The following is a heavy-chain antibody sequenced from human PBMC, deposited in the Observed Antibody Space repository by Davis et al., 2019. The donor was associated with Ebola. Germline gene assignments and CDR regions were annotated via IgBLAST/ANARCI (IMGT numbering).Heavy chain of an antibody. Sequence: GESLKISCGVSGFTFSSYTLHWVRQAPGKGLKWVALISHDGGNQYFPDSSNKSYADSVKGRFVISRDNSKNTLYLQMNSLRAEDSAAYYCAKEAGGCINTSCYRTYYFQDWGQGTLVTVSS. D-gene: IGHD2-2*01. J-gene: IGHJ4*02. CDR2: ISHDGGNQYFPDSSNK. V-gene: IGHV3-30*01. CDR1: GFTFSSYT. CDR3: AKEAGGCINTSCYRTYYFQD.